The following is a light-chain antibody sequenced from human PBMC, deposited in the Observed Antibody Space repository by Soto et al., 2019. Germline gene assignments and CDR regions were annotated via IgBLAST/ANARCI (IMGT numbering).Light chain of an antibody. CDR3: QQYGSSPPT. CDR1: QSISRY. CDR2: GAS. J-gene: IGKJ1*01. V-gene: IGKV3-20*01. Sequence: IGLTQSPGTLSLSPGERTTLSFMASQSISRYLAWYQQKPGQGPRLLIYGASSRATGTPDRFSGSGSGTDFTLTINRLEPEDFALYYCQQYGSSPPTFGQGTKVDI.